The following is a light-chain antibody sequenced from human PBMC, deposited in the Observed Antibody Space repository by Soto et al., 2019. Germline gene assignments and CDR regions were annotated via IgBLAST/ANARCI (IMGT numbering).Light chain of an antibody. CDR1: QSVSSY. J-gene: IGKJ4*01. CDR3: QQYNNWPRT. Sequence: EIVLTQSPATLYLSPGERATLSCRASQSVSSYLAWYQQKPGQAPRLLIYDASNRATGIPARFSGSGSGTDFTLTISSLQSEDFAVYYCQQYNNWPRTFGGGTKVDI. V-gene: IGKV3-11*01. CDR2: DAS.